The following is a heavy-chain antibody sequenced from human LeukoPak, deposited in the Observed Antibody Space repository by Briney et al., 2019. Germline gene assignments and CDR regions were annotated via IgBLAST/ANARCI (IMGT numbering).Heavy chain of an antibody. CDR2: LHSSGST. Sequence: SETLSLTCTLLGGSISSYYWSWIRQPAGKGLEWVGRLHSSGSTNYNPSLKSRATMSVDTSKNQFSLKLRSVTAADTALYFCARGRLADYGDYEGFEYWGQGTLVTVSS. J-gene: IGHJ4*02. V-gene: IGHV4-4*07. CDR1: GGSISSYY. CDR3: ARGRLADYGDYEGFEY. D-gene: IGHD4-17*01.